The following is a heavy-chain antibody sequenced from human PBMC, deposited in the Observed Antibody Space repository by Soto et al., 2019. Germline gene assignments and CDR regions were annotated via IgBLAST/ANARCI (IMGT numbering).Heavy chain of an antibody. D-gene: IGHD2-15*01. CDR3: ARIVVPAAAYYYYGSGGSCYELFDP. J-gene: IGHJ5*02. CDR1: GFTFSSYV. V-gene: IGHV3-64*01. Sequence: GSLRLSCAASGFTFSSYVMHWVRQAPGKGLEYVSVISSNGGSTYYANSVKGRFTISRDNSKNTLYLQMGSLRAEDMAVYYCARIVVPAAAYYYYGSGGSCYELFDPWG. CDR2: ISSNGGST.